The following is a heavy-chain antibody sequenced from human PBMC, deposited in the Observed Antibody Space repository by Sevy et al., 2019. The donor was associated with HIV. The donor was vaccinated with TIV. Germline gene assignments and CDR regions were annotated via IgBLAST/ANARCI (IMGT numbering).Heavy chain of an antibody. D-gene: IGHD2-15*01. CDR3: ARFVGYCSGGRCSIIDF. J-gene: IGHJ4*02. V-gene: IGHV3-30*04. CDR2: ISYNGRNQ. Sequence: GGSLRLSCAASGFSLSDHAVSWVRQTPGKGLEWLAVISYNGRNQYNADSVKGRFTISKDDSKNTLYLQLNSLRAEDTAVYYCARFVGYCSGGRCSIIDFWGQGTLVTVSS. CDR1: GFSLSDHA.